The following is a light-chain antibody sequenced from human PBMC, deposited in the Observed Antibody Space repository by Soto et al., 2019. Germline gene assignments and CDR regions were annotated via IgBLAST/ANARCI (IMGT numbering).Light chain of an antibody. CDR3: CSYAGPGTYV. Sequence: QSALTQPASVSGSPGQSITISCTGTSRDVGSYNLVSWYQQHPGKAPKLMIYEGSKRPSGVSNRFSGSKSGNTASLTISGLQAEDEADYYCCSYAGPGTYVFGTETKLTVL. V-gene: IGLV2-23*01. CDR2: EGS. J-gene: IGLJ1*01. CDR1: SRDVGSYNL.